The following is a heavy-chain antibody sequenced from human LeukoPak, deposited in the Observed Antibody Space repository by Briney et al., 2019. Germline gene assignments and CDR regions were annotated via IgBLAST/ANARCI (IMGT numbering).Heavy chain of an antibody. CDR1: GASFNSDDQY. Sequence: SQTLSLTCTVSGASFNSDDQYWNWIRQSPGKGLEWIGSIHPSGMLYNNPSLESRVTMSRDTSKNQFSLNLSSVTAADTAVYYCARGAHYDFWSGYYIATDWFDPWGQGTLVTVSS. CDR2: IHPSGML. V-gene: IGHV4-31*03. D-gene: IGHD3-3*01. J-gene: IGHJ5*02. CDR3: ARGAHYDFWSGYYIATDWFDP.